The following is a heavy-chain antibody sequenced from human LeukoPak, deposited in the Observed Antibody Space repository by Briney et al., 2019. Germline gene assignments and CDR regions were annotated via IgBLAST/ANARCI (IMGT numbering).Heavy chain of an antibody. CDR2: IKQDGSEK. Sequence: GGSLRLSCAASGFTFSSYWMSWVRQAPGKGLEWVANIKQDGSEKYHVDSVKGRFTISRDNAKNSLYLQMNSLRAEDTAVYYCARDLIASDIVVVPAAIAPWYYYGMDVWGQGTTVTVSS. V-gene: IGHV3-7*01. CDR1: GFTFSSYW. J-gene: IGHJ6*02. D-gene: IGHD2-2*02. CDR3: ARDLIASDIVVVPAAIAPWYYYGMDV.